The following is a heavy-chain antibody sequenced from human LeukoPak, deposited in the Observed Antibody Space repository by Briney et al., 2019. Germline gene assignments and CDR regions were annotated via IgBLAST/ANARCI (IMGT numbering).Heavy chain of an antibody. CDR2: INHSGST. CDR3: ARTQRDGYGY. D-gene: IGHD5-24*01. CDR1: GGSFSGYY. V-gene: IGHV4-34*01. Sequence: PSETLSLTCAVYGGSFSGYYWSWIRQPPGKGLEWIGEINHSGSTNYNPSLKSRVTISVDTSKNQFSLKLSSVTAADTAVYYCARTQRDGYGYRGQGTLVTVSS. J-gene: IGHJ4*02.